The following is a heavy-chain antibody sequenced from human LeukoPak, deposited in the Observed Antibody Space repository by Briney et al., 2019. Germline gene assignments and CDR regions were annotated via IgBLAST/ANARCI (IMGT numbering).Heavy chain of an antibody. Sequence: SETLSLTCAVYGGSFSGYYWSWIRQPPGKGLEWIGEINHSGSTNYNPSLKSRVTISVDTSKNQFSLKLSSVTAADTAVYHCARARFWSGYYIDYWGQGTLVTVSS. CDR2: INHSGST. D-gene: IGHD3-3*01. J-gene: IGHJ4*02. CDR1: GGSFSGYY. CDR3: ARARFWSGYYIDY. V-gene: IGHV4-34*01.